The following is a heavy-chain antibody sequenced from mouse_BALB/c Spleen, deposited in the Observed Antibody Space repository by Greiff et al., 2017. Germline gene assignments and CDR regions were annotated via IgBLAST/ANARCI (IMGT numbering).Heavy chain of an antibody. Sequence: EVKLMESGGGLVQPGGSLRLSCATSGFTFSDFYMEWVRQTPGQRLEWIAASRNKANDYTTEYSASVKGRFIVSRDTSQSILYLQMNALRSEDTAIDYCARDDGYWGDMDYWGQGTSVTVSS. CDR3: ARDDGYWGDMDY. J-gene: IGHJ4*01. V-gene: IGHV7-1*02. CDR1: GFTFSDFY. D-gene: IGHD2-3*01. CDR2: SRNKANDYTT.